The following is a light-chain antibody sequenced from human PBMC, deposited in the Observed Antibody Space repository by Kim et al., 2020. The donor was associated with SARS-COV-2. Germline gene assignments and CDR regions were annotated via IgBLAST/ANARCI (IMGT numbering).Light chain of an antibody. CDR1: GSDVGHYNY. Sequence: QSALTQPRSVSGSPGQSVTISCTGTGSDVGHYNYVFWYQQHPDKAPKLMIYDVTRRPSGVPDRFSGSKSGNTASLTISGLQAEDEAVYYCAAWDDSLNGYVFGSGTKVTVL. J-gene: IGLJ1*01. CDR3: AAWDDSLNGYV. V-gene: IGLV2-11*01. CDR2: DVT.